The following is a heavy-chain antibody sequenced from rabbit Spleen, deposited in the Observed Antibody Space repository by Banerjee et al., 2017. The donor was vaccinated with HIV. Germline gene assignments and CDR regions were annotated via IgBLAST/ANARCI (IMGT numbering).Heavy chain of an antibody. Sequence: QEQLTETGGGLVQPGGSLTLSCKASGIDFSSYGISWVRQAPGKGPEWIAYIYPGFGVRNYANSVKGRFTISSDNAQNTVFLQMTSLTASDTATYFCARDLYSSGWGALSYGMDLWGQGTLVTVS. V-gene: IGHV1S47*01. J-gene: IGHJ6*01. CDR2: IYPGFGVR. CDR3: ARDLYSSGWGALSYGMDL. D-gene: IGHD4-1*01. CDR1: GIDFSSYG.